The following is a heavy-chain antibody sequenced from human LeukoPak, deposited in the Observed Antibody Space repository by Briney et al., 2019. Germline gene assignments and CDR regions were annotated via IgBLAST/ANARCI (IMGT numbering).Heavy chain of an antibody. V-gene: IGHV3-21*06. CDR3: ARVTRNSGVFDV. CDR1: GFTFSAYS. J-gene: IGHJ3*01. CDR2: ISSSSSHI. D-gene: IGHD1-14*01. Sequence: GGSLRLSCAASGFTFSAYSMIWVRQAPGKGLEWVSSISSSSSHIYYTDSLMGRFTVSRDNAKSSLDLQMNSLRVEDTAVYYCARVTRNSGVFDVWGQGTMVTVSS.